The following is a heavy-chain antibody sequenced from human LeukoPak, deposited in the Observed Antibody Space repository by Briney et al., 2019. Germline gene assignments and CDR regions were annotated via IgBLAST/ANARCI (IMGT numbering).Heavy chain of an antibody. D-gene: IGHD1-26*01. J-gene: IGHJ4*02. CDR2: INHSGST. V-gene: IGHV4-34*01. CDR1: GGSFSGYY. Sequence: PSETLSLTCAVYGGSFSGYYWSWIRQPPGKGLEWIGEINHSGSTNYNPSLKSRVTISVDTSKNQFSLKLSSVTAADTAVYYCARELSGSYFPGYFDYWGQGTLVTVSS. CDR3: ARELSGSYFPGYFDY.